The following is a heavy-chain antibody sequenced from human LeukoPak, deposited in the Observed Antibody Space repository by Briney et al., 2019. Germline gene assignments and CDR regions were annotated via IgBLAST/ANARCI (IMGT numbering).Heavy chain of an antibody. J-gene: IGHJ4*02. CDR1: GFTFSSYG. CDR2: IRYEGSNK. CDR3: AKDRIDYGGYEKPDY. D-gene: IGHD5-12*01. V-gene: IGHV3-30*02. Sequence: GGSLRLSCAASGFTFSSYGMHWVRQAPGKGLEWVAFIRYEGSNKYYTDSVKGRFTISRDNSKNTLYLQMNSLRAEDTAVYYCAKDRIDYGGYEKPDYWGQGTLVTVSS.